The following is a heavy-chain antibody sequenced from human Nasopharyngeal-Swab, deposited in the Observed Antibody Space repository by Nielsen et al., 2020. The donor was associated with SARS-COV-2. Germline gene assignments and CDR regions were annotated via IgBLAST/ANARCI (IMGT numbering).Heavy chain of an antibody. J-gene: IGHJ4*02. D-gene: IGHD6-6*01. CDR1: GFTFDDYT. Sequence: GESLKISCAASGFTFDDYTMHWVRHAPGKGLEWVSLISWDGGSTYYADSVKGRFTISRDSSKNSLYLQMNSLRTEDTALYYCAKDIVEYSSSSPGYWGQGTLVTVSS. V-gene: IGHV3-43*01. CDR2: ISWDGGST. CDR3: AKDIVEYSSSSPGY.